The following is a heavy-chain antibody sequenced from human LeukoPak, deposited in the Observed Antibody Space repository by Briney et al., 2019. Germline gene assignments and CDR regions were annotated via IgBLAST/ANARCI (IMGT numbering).Heavy chain of an antibody. CDR3: SRAAGYDFILEY. V-gene: IGHV3-49*03. CDR1: GFTFGDYD. Sequence: GGSLRLSCTASGFTFGDYDMSWFRQAPGKGLEWVGFIRSEAYDTTPQYGASVKGRFTISKDDSRRIAFLQMSGLKAEDTAVYYCSRAAGYDFILEYWGQGTLVTVSS. D-gene: IGHD5-12*01. CDR2: IRSEAYDTTP. J-gene: IGHJ4*02.